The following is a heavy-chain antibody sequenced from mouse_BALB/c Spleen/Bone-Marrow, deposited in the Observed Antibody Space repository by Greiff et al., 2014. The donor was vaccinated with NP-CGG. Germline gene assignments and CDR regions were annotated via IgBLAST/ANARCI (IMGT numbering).Heavy chain of an antibody. D-gene: IGHD2-1*01. CDR3: ARGNYGNYVDYLDY. V-gene: IGHV5-6-3*01. CDR1: GFIFSSYG. J-gene: IGHJ2*01. Sequence: EVQLVESGGGLVQPGGSLKLSCAASGFIFSSYGMSWVRQTPDKRLELVASINSNGGSTYYTDSVKGRFTISRDNAKNTLSLQMSSLKAEDTDMYYCARGNYGNYVDYLDYWGQGTTLTVSS. CDR2: INSNGGST.